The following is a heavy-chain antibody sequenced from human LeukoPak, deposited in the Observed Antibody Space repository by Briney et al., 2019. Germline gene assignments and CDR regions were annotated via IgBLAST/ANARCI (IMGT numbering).Heavy chain of an antibody. Sequence: GGSLRLSCAASGFTFHNNGMSWVRQAPGKGLEWVSAISGSSRSTYHAESVKGRFTISRDNSKNTLFLQMNSLRAEDTAVYYCARGGWNALDAMDVWGKGTTVTVSS. D-gene: IGHD1-1*01. J-gene: IGHJ6*03. CDR3: ARGGWNALDAMDV. V-gene: IGHV3-23*01. CDR2: ISGSSRST. CDR1: GFTFHNNG.